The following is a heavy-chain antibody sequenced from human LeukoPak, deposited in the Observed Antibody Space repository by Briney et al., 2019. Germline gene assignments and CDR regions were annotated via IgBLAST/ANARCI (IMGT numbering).Heavy chain of an antibody. CDR1: GFTFSWYW. J-gene: IGHJ4*02. V-gene: IGHV3-7*01. CDR3: ARSPEKPGIAAAEFDY. Sequence: PGGSLRLSCAASGFTFSWYWMSWVRQAPGKGLEWVANIKQDGSEKYYVDSVKGRFTISRDNAKNSLYLQMNSLRAEDTAVYYCARSPEKPGIAAAEFDYWGQGTLVTVSS. D-gene: IGHD6-13*01. CDR2: IKQDGSEK.